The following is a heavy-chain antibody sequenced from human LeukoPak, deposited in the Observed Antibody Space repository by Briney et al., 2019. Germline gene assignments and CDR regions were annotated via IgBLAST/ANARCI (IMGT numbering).Heavy chain of an antibody. Sequence: ASVKVSCKASGYTFTGYYTQWVRQAPGQGLEWMGWINPNSGATNYAQNFKGRFTMTRDTSISTAYMELSRLRSDDTAVYYCARDTSYYYDSSGYFPYYYMDVWGKGTTVTISS. CDR3: ARDTSYYYDSSGYFPYYYMDV. CDR1: GYTFTGYY. V-gene: IGHV1-2*02. CDR2: INPNSGAT. J-gene: IGHJ6*03. D-gene: IGHD3-22*01.